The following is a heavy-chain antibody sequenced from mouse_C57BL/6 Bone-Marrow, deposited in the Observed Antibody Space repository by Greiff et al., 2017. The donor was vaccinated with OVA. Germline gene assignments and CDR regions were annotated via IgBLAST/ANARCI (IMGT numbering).Heavy chain of an antibody. Sequence: VQLQQSGAELARPGASVKLSCKASGYTFTSYGISWVKQRTGQGLEWIGEIYPRSGNTYYNEKFKGKATLTVDKSSSTAYMQLSSLTSEDSAVYYCARYTTVYAMDYWGQGTSVTVSS. CDR2: IYPRSGNT. D-gene: IGHD1-1*01. CDR1: GYTFTSYG. V-gene: IGHV1-81*01. J-gene: IGHJ4*01. CDR3: ARYTTVYAMDY.